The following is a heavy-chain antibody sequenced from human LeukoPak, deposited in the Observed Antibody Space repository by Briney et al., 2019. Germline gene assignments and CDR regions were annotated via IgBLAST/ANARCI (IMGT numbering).Heavy chain of an antibody. Sequence: GGSLRLSCAAYGFTFSSYWMSWVRQAPGKGLEWVANIKQDGSEKYYVDSVKGRFTISRDNAKNSLYLQMNSLRAEDTAVYYCARDDYGETFDYWGQGTLVTVSS. CDR3: ARDDYGETFDY. V-gene: IGHV3-7*03. CDR2: IKQDGSEK. D-gene: IGHD4-17*01. CDR1: GFTFSSYW. J-gene: IGHJ4*02.